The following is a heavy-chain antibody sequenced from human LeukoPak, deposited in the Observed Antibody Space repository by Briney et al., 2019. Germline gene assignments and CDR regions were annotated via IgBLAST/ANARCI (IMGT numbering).Heavy chain of an antibody. CDR3: ARGRISFRGDYYFDY. D-gene: IGHD3-10*01. V-gene: IGHV1-8*01. Sequence: ASVKVSCKASGYTFTSYDINWGRQATGQGLEWMGWMNPNSGNTGSAQKFQGRVTMTRNTSISTACMELSSLRSEDTAVYYCARGRISFRGDYYFDYWGQGTLVTVSS. J-gene: IGHJ4*02. CDR2: MNPNSGNT. CDR1: GYTFTSYD.